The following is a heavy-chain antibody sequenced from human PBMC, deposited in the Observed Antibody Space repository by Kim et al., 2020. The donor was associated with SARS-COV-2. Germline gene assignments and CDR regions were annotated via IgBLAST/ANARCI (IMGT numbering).Heavy chain of an antibody. CDR2: ISYDGSNK. Sequence: GGSLRLSCAASGFTFSSYGMHWVRQAPGKGLEWVAVISYDGSNKYYADSVKGRFTISRDNSKNTLYLQMNSLRAEDTAVYYCAKEFYAEYSSGWYEHWGQGTLVTVSS. CDR1: GFTFSSYG. D-gene: IGHD6-19*01. CDR3: AKEFYAEYSSGWYEH. V-gene: IGHV3-30*18. J-gene: IGHJ5*02.